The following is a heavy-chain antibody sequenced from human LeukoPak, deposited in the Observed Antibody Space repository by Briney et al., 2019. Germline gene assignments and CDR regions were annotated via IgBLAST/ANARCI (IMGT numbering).Heavy chain of an antibody. Sequence: PSETLSLTCAVYGGSFSGYYWSWIRQPPGKGLEWIGEINHSGSTNYNPSLKSRVTISVDTSKNQFSLKLSSVTAADTAVYYCARGASIAARRYYYYMDVWGKGTTVTVSS. CDR2: INHSGST. CDR3: ARGASIAARRYYYYMDV. D-gene: IGHD6-6*01. CDR1: GGSFSGYY. V-gene: IGHV4-34*01. J-gene: IGHJ6*03.